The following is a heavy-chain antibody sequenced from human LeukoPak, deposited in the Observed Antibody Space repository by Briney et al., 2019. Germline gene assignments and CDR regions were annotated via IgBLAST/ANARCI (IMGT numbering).Heavy chain of an antibody. CDR2: ISYDGSNK. CDR3: ASSDAGHSSSWATYNWFDP. J-gene: IGHJ5*02. D-gene: IGHD6-13*01. Sequence: PGGSLRLSCAASGFTFSSYAMHWVHQAPGKGLEWVAVISYDGSNKYYADSVKGRFTISRDNSKNTLYLQMNSLRAEDTAVYYCASSDAGHSSSWATYNWFDPWGQGTLVTVSS. V-gene: IGHV3-30*04. CDR1: GFTFSSYA.